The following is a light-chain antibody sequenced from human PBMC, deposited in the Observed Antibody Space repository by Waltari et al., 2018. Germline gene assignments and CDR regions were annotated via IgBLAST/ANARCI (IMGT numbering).Light chain of an antibody. J-gene: IGLJ3*02. Sequence: QSALTQPPSASGSPGQSVTISCTGTSSDIGGYDHVSWYQQHPGKVPKLLIYTVTKRPSGVPDRFSGSKSANTASLTVSGLQADDEADYYCSSYADTDNLLFGGGTKLTVL. CDR2: TVT. CDR3: SSYADTDNLL. V-gene: IGLV2-8*01. CDR1: SSDIGGYDH.